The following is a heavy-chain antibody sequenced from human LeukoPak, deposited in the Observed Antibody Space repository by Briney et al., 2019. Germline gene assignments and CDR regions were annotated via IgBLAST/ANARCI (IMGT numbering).Heavy chain of an antibody. D-gene: IGHD6-13*01. CDR3: AKRSQGSSWYVDY. CDR2: ISTGGSST. CDR1: GFTFSSYA. Sequence: GGSLRLSCAASGFTFSSYAMSWVRQAPGMGLEWVSTISTGGSSTYYADSVKGRFTISRDNSKNTLYLQMNSLRAEDTAVYYCAKRSQGSSWYVDYWGQGTLATVSS. V-gene: IGHV3-23*01. J-gene: IGHJ4*02.